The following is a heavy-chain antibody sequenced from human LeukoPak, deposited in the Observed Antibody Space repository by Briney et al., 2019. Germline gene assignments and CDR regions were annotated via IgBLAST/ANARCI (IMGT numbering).Heavy chain of an antibody. D-gene: IGHD1-14*01. V-gene: IGHV3-21*04. Sequence: GGSLRLSCAASGFTFSSYSMNWVRQAPGKGLEWVSSISSRSSKIYYADSLKGRFTISRDNAKNSLYLQMNSLRAADTAVYYCAKPARTDYADYWGQGTLVSVSS. CDR1: GFTFSSYS. CDR3: AKPARTDYADY. CDR2: ISSRSSKI. J-gene: IGHJ4*02.